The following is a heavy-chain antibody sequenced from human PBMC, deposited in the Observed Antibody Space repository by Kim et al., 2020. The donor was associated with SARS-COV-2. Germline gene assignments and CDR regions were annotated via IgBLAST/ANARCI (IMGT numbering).Heavy chain of an antibody. CDR3: ARESTGLVYRIQH. CDR1: GGSVSSGSYY. Sequence: SETLSLTCTVSGGSVSSGSYYWSWIRQPPGKGLEWIGYIYYSGSTNYNPSLKSRVTISVDTSKNQFSLKLSSVTAADTAVYYCARESTGLVYRIQHWGQGTLVTVSS. D-gene: IGHD6-19*01. J-gene: IGHJ1*01. CDR2: IYYSGST. V-gene: IGHV4-61*01.